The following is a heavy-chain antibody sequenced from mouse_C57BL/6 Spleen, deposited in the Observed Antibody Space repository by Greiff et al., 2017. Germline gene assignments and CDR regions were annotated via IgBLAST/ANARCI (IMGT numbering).Heavy chain of an antibody. J-gene: IGHJ3*01. V-gene: IGHV1-82*01. CDR3: AIYYGHDWFAY. Sequence: VQLQQSGPELVKPGASVKISCKASGYAFSSSWMNWVKQRPGKGLEWIGRIYPGDGDTNYNGKFKGKATLTADKSSSTAYMQLSSLTSEDSAVYFCAIYYGHDWFAYWGQGTLVTVSA. CDR2: IYPGDGDT. D-gene: IGHD2-2*01. CDR1: GYAFSSSW.